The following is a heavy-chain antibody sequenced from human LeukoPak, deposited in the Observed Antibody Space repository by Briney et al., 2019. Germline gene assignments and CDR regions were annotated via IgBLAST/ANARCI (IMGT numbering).Heavy chain of an antibody. V-gene: IGHV4-59*01. CDR1: GGSISSYY. CDR2: IYYSGST. Sequence: SETLSLTCTVSGGSISSYYWSWIRQPPGEGLEWIGYIYYSGSTNYKPSLKSRVTISVDTSKNQFSLNLRSVTAADTAVYYCARAHKLNAFDIWGQGTMVTVSS. D-gene: IGHD1-1*01. CDR3: ARAHKLNAFDI. J-gene: IGHJ3*02.